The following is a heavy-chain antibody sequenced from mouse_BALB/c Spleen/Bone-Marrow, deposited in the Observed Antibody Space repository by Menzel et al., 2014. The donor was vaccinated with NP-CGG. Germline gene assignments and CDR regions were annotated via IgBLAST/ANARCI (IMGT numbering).Heavy chain of an antibody. CDR1: GYAFTNYL. D-gene: IGHD1-1*01. CDR2: INPGSGGT. V-gene: IGHV1-54*01. Sequence: VKLQESGAELVRPGTSVKVFCKASGYAFTNYLIEWVKQRPGQGLEWIGVINPGSGGTNYNEKFKGKATLTADKSSSTAYMRLSSLTSDDSAVYFCARGITTGYFDYWGQGTTLTVSS. CDR3: ARGITTGYFDY. J-gene: IGHJ2*01.